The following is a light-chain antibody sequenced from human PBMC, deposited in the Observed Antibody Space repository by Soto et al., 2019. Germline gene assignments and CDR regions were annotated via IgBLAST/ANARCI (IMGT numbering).Light chain of an antibody. J-gene: IGKJ5*01. V-gene: IGKV3-11*01. CDR2: DAS. Sequence: EVVLTQSPATLSLSPGERATLSCRASRSVSSYLAWYQQKPGQAPRLLISDASNRATGIPARFSGSGSGTYFTLTISSPEPEDFAVYYCQQRTNWPSSTFGQGTRLEIQ. CDR1: RSVSSY. CDR3: QQRTNWPSST.